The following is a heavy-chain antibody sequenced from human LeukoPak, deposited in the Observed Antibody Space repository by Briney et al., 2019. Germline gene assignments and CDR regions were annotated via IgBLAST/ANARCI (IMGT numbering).Heavy chain of an antibody. Sequence: SVKVSCKASGGTFSSYAISWVRQAPGQGLEWMGGIIPIFGTANYAQKFQGRVTITADESTSTAYMELSSLRSEDTAVYYCARANYDSSGYCYENPYYYYYGMDVWGQGTTVTVSS. CDR1: GGTFSSYA. CDR2: IIPIFGTA. J-gene: IGHJ6*02. D-gene: IGHD3-22*01. V-gene: IGHV1-69*01. CDR3: ARANYDSSGYCYENPYYYYYGMDV.